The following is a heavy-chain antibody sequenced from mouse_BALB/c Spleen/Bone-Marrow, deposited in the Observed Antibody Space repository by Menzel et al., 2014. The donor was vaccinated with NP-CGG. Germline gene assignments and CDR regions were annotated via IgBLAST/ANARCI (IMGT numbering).Heavy chain of an antibody. CDR3: TRYYSWYFDV. CDR1: GYTFTSYW. Sequence: VQLQESGAELVKPGASVKLSCKPSGYTFTSYWIHWVKQRPGQGLEWIGEINPVNGRNDYNEKFKNKATLTVDKSSSTAYMQLSSLTSEDSAVYYCTRYYSWYFDVWGAGTTVTDSS. J-gene: IGHJ1*01. V-gene: IGHV1S81*02. CDR2: INPVNGRN. D-gene: IGHD1-1*01.